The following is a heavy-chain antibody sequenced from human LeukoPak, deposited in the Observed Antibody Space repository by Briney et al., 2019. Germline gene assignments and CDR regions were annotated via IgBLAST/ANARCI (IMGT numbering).Heavy chain of an antibody. CDR2: ISVSGT. CDR3: ARIRGSTLAISYMDV. V-gene: IGHV3-48*04. CDR1: GFRFGGYS. J-gene: IGHJ6*03. D-gene: IGHD2-21*01. Sequence: GGSLRLSCTASGFRFGGYSIHWVRQAPGKGLEWLSYISVSGTIHADSVMGRVTVSRDNAKNSLYLQMNSLRAEDTAVYYCARIRGSTLAISYMDVWGKGTTVTISS.